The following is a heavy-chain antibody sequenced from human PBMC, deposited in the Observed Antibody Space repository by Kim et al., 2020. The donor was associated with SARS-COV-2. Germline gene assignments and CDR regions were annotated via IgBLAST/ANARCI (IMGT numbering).Heavy chain of an antibody. J-gene: IGHJ4*02. Sequence: SETLSLTCAVYGGSFSGYYWSWIRQPPGKGLEWIGEINHSGSTNYNPSLKSRVTISVDTSKNQFSLKLSSVTAADTAVYYCARSYTIYYDSSGYYGPIDYWGQGTLVTVSS. V-gene: IGHV4-34*01. D-gene: IGHD3-22*01. CDR1: GGSFSGYY. CDR2: INHSGST. CDR3: ARSYTIYYDSSGYYGPIDY.